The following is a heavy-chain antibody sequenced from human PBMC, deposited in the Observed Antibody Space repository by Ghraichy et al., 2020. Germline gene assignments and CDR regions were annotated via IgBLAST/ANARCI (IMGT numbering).Heavy chain of an antibody. CDR2: IRSSSSGI. V-gene: IGHV3-48*02. CDR3: ARDLHWAFDN. J-gene: IGHJ4*02. D-gene: IGHD7-27*01. Sequence: GGSLRLSCAASGFTFSDYSMNWVRQAPGKGLEWISWIRSSSSGIVYADSVNGRFTISADNAKSSVYLQMNSLRDEDTAVYYCARDLHWAFDNWCPGTLVTVYS. CDR1: GFTFSDYS.